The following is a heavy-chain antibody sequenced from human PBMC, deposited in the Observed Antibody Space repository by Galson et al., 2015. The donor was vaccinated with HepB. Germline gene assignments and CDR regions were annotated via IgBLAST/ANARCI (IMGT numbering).Heavy chain of an antibody. CDR1: GFTFSSYS. CDR2: ISSSSSYI. J-gene: IGHJ4*02. Sequence: SLRLSCAASGFTFSSYSMNWVRQAPGKGLEWVSSISSSSSYIYYADSVKGRFTISRDNAKKSLYLQMNSLRAEDTAVYYCARAGLYDFWSGFFDYWGQGTLVTVSS. V-gene: IGHV3-21*01. CDR3: ARAGLYDFWSGFFDY. D-gene: IGHD3-3*01.